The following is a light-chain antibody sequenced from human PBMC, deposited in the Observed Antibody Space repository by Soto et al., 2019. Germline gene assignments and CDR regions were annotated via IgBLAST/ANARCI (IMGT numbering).Light chain of an antibody. Sequence: QSVLTQPASVSGSPGQSITISCTGTSSDVGGYNYVSWYHEHPGKAPKLMIYDVSNRPSGVSNRFSGSKSGKTASLTISGLQAEDGAVYYCSSYTSDSTYVFGTGTKVTVL. CDR3: SSYTSDSTYV. CDR1: SSDVGGYNY. CDR2: DVS. J-gene: IGLJ1*01. V-gene: IGLV2-14*01.